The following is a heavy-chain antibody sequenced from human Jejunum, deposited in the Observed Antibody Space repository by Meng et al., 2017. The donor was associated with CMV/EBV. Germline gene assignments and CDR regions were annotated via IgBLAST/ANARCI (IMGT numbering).Heavy chain of an antibody. CDR2: TYYRSNWST. D-gene: IGHD7-27*01. Sequence: SGDSVSSNRAAWNWIRQSPSRGLEWLGRTYYRSNWSTDYALSVKSRITISPDTSKNQVSLHLTSLTPEDTAMYYCVRSSTTGGFDPWGQGTLVTVS. V-gene: IGHV6-1*01. CDR1: GDSVSSNRAA. J-gene: IGHJ5*02. CDR3: VRSSTTGGFDP.